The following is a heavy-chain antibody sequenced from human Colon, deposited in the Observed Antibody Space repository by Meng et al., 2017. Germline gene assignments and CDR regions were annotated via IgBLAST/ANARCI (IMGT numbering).Heavy chain of an antibody. CDR3: TRGRQAAY. CDR1: GFTLSSYS. Sequence: GGSLTLSCAASGFTLSSYSMTCVRQAPGGGLEWVANIKSDGTETDYVDSVQGRLTISTDNAKDSLYLQMNSLRAEGTAVYDYTRGRQAAYLGQGTLVTVSS. V-gene: IGHV3-7*04. J-gene: IGHJ4*02. CDR2: IKSDGTET. D-gene: IGHD2-15*01.